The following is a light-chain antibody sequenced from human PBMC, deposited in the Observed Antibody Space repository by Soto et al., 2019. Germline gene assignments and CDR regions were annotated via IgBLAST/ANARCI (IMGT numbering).Light chain of an antibody. Sequence: DIQLTQSPSFLSASEGDRVTITCRASQDIHVFLAWYQHKPGKAPKLLIYDASNLETGVPSRFSGSGSGTDFTFTISSLQPEDIATYYCQQYDNLPLFCPGTKVDIK. V-gene: IGKV1-33*01. CDR2: DAS. CDR1: QDIHVF. J-gene: IGKJ3*01. CDR3: QQYDNLPL.